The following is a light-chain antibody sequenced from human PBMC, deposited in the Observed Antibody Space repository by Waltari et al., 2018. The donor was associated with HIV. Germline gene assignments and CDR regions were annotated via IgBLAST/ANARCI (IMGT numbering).Light chain of an antibody. J-gene: IGLJ2*01. CDR1: SGHSSHA. CDR3: QTWGTGTWV. Sequence: QLVVTQSPSASASLGASVRLTCTLSSGHSSHAIAWHQQQPDKGPRSFLKVNSDGSHTKGDGIPVRFSGSSSGSERYLTISSLQSEDEADYYCQTWGTGTWVFGGGTKLTVL. CDR2: VNSDGSH. V-gene: IGLV4-69*01.